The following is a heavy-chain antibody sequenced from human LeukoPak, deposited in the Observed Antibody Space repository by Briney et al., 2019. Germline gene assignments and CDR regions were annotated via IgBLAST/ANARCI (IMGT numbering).Heavy chain of an antibody. CDR1: GFTFSSYS. V-gene: IGHV3-48*01. J-gene: IGHJ4*02. CDR3: ARDRCTNGVCYTFAY. D-gene: IGHD2-8*01. Sequence: GSLRLSCAASGFTFSSYSMSWVCQAPGKGLEWVSYISSSSSTISYPDSVKGRFTISRDNAKNSLYLQMNNLRAEDTAVYYCARDRCTNGVCYTFAYWGQGTLVTVSS. CDR2: ISSSSSTI.